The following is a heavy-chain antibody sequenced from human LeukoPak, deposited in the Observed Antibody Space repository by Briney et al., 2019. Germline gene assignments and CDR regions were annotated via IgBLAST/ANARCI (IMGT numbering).Heavy chain of an antibody. CDR3: ARTNRGIAVAGTGLRTGWFDP. CDR1: GFTFSSYS. J-gene: IGHJ5*02. D-gene: IGHD6-19*01. V-gene: IGHV3-21*01. CDR2: ISSSSSYI. Sequence: GGSLRLSCAASGFTFSSYSMNWVRQAPGKGLEWVSSISSSSSYIYYADSVKGRFTISRDNAKNSQYLQMNSLRAEDTAVYYCARTNRGIAVAGTGLRTGWFDPWGQGTLVTVSS.